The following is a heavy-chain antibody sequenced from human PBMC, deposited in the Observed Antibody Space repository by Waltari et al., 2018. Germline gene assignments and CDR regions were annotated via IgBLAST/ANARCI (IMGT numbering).Heavy chain of an antibody. J-gene: IGHJ2*01. CDR1: GGSISSVAYY. CDR2: IFDSGAT. CDR3: ARQDYYYVKGYFDL. D-gene: IGHD3-22*01. Sequence: QLQLQESGPGLVKPSETVSLTCTVSGGSISSVAYYWGWVRQPPGKGLEFIASIFDSGATYYNPSLESRVTISVDTSKNQFSLELTSVTDADTAVYYCARQDYYYVKGYFDLWGRGTLVTVSS. V-gene: IGHV4-39*01.